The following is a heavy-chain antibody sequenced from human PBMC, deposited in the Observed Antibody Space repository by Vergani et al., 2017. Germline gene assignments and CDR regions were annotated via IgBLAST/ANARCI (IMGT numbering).Heavy chain of an antibody. J-gene: IGHJ6*02. D-gene: IGHD3-22*01. CDR3: ARDMSKVVVIPGGMDV. CDR1: GFTFSSHA. V-gene: IGHV3-23*01. Sequence: EVQLLQSEGAVVQPGGSLRLSCVASGFTFSSHAMSWVRQGHGQGLEWVSSIKNTGDSTHYADSVKGRFTISRDNSKNTLYLQMNSLRVEDTAVYYCARDMSKVVVIPGGMDVWGQGTTVTVSS. CDR2: IKNTGDST.